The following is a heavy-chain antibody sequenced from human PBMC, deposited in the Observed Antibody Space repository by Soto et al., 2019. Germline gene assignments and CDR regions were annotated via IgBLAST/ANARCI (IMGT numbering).Heavy chain of an antibody. CDR3: ARLLNSIVLFYNGIDV. Sequence: SLRLSCAASGFTFSDYYMSWIRQAPGKGLEWVSYISSSGSTIYYADSVKGRFTISRDNAKNSLYLQMSSLRAEDTAVYYCARLLNSIVLFYNGIDVWGEGTTVTVSP. V-gene: IGHV3-11*01. J-gene: IGHJ6*01. CDR1: GFTFSDYY. CDR2: ISSSGSTI. D-gene: IGHD3-10*01.